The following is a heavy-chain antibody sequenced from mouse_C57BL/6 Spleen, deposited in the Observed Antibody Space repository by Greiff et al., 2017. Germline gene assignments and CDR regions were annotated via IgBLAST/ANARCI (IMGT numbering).Heavy chain of an antibody. CDR3: AREYSNYYFDY. V-gene: IGHV5-6*01. J-gene: IGHJ2*01. D-gene: IGHD2-5*01. CDR2: ISSGGSYT. CDR1: GFTFSSYG. Sequence: EVKLMESGGDLVKPGGSLKLSCAASGFTFSSYGMSWVRQTPDKRLEWVATISSGGSYTDYPDSVKGRFTISRDNAKNTLYLQMSSLKSEDTAMYYCAREYSNYYFDYWGQGTTLTVSS.